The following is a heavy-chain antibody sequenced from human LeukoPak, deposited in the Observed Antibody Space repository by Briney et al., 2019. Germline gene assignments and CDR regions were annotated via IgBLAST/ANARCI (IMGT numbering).Heavy chain of an antibody. CDR2: INHSGST. V-gene: IGHV4-34*01. J-gene: IGHJ5*02. CDR1: GGSFSGYY. CDR3: ARVKLWFGELLSRRNWFDP. D-gene: IGHD3-10*01. Sequence: PSETLSLTCAVYGGSFSGYYWSWIRQPPGKGLEWMGEINHSGSTNYNPSLKSRVTISVDTSKNQFSLKLSSVTAADTAVYYCARVKLWFGELLSRRNWFDPWGQGTLVTASS.